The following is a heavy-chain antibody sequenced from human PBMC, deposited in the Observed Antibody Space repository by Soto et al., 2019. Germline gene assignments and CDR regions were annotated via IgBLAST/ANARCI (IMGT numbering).Heavy chain of an antibody. J-gene: IGHJ6*02. V-gene: IGHV3-30*18. Sequence: QVQLVESGGGVVQPGRSLRLSCAASGFTFSSYGMHWVRQAPGKGLEWVAVISYDGSNKYYADSVKGRFTISRDNSKNTLYLQMNSLRAEDTAVYYCEKVLGGGHYYYYGMDVWGQGTTVTVSS. D-gene: IGHD3-16*01. CDR1: GFTFSSYG. CDR3: EKVLGGGHYYYYGMDV. CDR2: ISYDGSNK.